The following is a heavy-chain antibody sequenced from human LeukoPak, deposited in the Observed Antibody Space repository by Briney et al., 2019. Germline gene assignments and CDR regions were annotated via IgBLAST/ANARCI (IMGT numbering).Heavy chain of an antibody. CDR1: GGSIRSDTYF. J-gene: IGHJ6*03. D-gene: IGHD3-9*01. CDR2: ISHSGIP. CDR3: ARLLSYDILTDHYYKYYMDV. V-gene: IGHV4-39*01. Sequence: KTSQTLSLTCTVSGGSIRSDTYFWGWIRQPPGKGLELIGSISHSGIPFYNPSLKSRVSMSVDTSKNQFALTVTSVTAADAAVYFCARLLSYDILTDHYYKYYMDVWGEGTTVTVSS.